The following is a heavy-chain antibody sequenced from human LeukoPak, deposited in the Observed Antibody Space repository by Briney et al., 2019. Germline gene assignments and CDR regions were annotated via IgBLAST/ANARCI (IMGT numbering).Heavy chain of an antibody. CDR3: AKDGDYGSGSKTYGGFDY. CDR1: GYSFSSYG. J-gene: IGHJ4*02. D-gene: IGHD3-10*01. Sequence: GGSLRLSCAASGYSFSSYGMHWVRQAPRKGLEWVAFIRYDGSNKYYADSVKGRFTISRDNSKNRLYLQMNSLRAEDTAVYYCAKDGDYGSGSKTYGGFDYWGQGTLVTVSS. V-gene: IGHV3-30*02. CDR2: IRYDGSNK.